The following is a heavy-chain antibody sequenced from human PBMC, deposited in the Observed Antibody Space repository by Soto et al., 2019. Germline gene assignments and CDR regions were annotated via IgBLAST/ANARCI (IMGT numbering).Heavy chain of an antibody. CDR3: AKLGYCSGGTCYLDYYNGLDV. J-gene: IGHJ6*02. CDR1: GFTFNRFA. V-gene: IGHV3-23*01. D-gene: IGHD2-15*01. CDR2: IGASGDNT. Sequence: EVQLLESGGGLVQPGGSLRLSGAASGFTFNRFAMTWVRQAPGKGLEWVSTIGASGDNTFYADSVKGRFTISRDNSGDTLFLQMNRLRAEDTALYYCAKLGYCSGGTCYLDYYNGLDVWGQGTTVTVSS.